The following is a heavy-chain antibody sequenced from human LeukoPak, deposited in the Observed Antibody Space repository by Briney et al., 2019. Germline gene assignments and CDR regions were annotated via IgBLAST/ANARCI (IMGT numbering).Heavy chain of an antibody. J-gene: IGHJ4*02. CDR1: GGSLSGYY. Sequence: PSETLSLTCAVYGGSLSGYYWSWIRQPPGKGLEWIGEINHSGSTNYNPSLKSRVTISVDTSKNQFSLKLSSVIAADTAVYYCARAATALPGVWGQGTLVTVSS. V-gene: IGHV4-34*01. CDR3: ARAATALPGV. D-gene: IGHD6-13*01. CDR2: INHSGST.